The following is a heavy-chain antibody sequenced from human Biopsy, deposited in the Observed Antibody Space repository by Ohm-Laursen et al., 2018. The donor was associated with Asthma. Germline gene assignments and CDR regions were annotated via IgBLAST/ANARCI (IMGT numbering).Heavy chain of an antibody. CDR1: GFAVSRDY. D-gene: IGHD3-22*01. Sequence: SLRLSCAASGFAVSRDYMFWVRQAPGKGLEWVSVIYGGGTSHTADSVRGRFTISRDYSKNTLYLQMHSLRAEDTAVYYCARGDSSNWSHYYFDYWGQGTLVTVSS. J-gene: IGHJ4*02. CDR2: IYGGGTS. V-gene: IGHV3-53*01. CDR3: ARGDSSNWSHYYFDY.